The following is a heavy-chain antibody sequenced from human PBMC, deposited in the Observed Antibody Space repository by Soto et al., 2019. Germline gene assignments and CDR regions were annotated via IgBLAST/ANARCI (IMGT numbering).Heavy chain of an antibody. V-gene: IGHV3-23*01. J-gene: IGHJ6*02. CDR2: ISGSGGST. CDR3: AKARGYSGFDYKSFASGGMDV. D-gene: IGHD5-12*01. Sequence: PGGSLRLSCAASGFTFSSYAMSWVRQAPGKGLEWVSAISGSGGSTYYADSVKGRFTISRDNSKDTLYLQMNSLRAEDTAVYYCAKARGYSGFDYKSFASGGMDVWSQRTTVTVSS. CDR1: GFTFSSYA.